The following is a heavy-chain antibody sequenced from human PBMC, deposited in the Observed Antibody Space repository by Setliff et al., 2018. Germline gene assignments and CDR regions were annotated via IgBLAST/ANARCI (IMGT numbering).Heavy chain of an antibody. CDR3: ARAGLTAISNGLDY. Sequence: ASVKVSCKASGYTFTSYAISWVRQAPGQGLEWMGWISAYNGNTNYAQKLQGRVTMTTDTSTSTAYMELRSLRSDDTAVYYCARAGLTAISNGLDYWGQGTLVTVSS. CDR1: GYTFTSYA. D-gene: IGHD2-21*02. CDR2: ISAYNGNT. V-gene: IGHV1-18*01. J-gene: IGHJ4*02.